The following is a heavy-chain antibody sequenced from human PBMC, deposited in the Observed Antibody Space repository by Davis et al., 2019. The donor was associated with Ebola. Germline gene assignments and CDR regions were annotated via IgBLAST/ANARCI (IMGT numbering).Heavy chain of an antibody. D-gene: IGHD3-9*01. J-gene: IGHJ4*02. CDR3: ARDLSRYYDILTGPPNY. CDR2: TNEDGTTT. CDR1: GFTFSTYW. V-gene: IGHV3-74*01. Sequence: HTGGSLRLSCAASGFTFSTYWMHWVRQVPGKGLVWVSRTNEDGTTTNYADSVRGRFTIPRDNAKNTLYLQMNSLRAEDTAVYYCARDLSRYYDILTGPPNYWGQGTLVTVSS.